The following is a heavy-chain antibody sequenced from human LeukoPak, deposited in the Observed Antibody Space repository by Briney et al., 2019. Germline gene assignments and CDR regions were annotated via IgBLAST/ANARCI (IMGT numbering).Heavy chain of an antibody. J-gene: IGHJ4*02. CDR3: ARDLGQWLPDY. D-gene: IGHD6-19*01. CDR1: GFTFSSYA. Sequence: GGSLRLSCAASGFTFSSYAMTWVRQAPGEGLEWVSAISGSGGSTYYADSVKGRFTISRDNAKNSLYLQMNSLRAEDTAVYYCARDLGQWLPDYWGQGTLVTVSS. CDR2: ISGSGGST. V-gene: IGHV3-23*01.